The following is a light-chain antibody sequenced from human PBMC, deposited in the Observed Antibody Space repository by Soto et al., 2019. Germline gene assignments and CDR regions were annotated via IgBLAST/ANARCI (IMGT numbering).Light chain of an antibody. Sequence: DIVVTQSPDSLAVSLGGRATINCKSSQSILYNSNNKNYLAWYQQKAGQPPKLLIYWASTREPGVPDRFSGSGSGQDLPLTISSLQAEDVEVYYCKQHHDTPRKFGQGTKLEIK. V-gene: IGKV4-1*01. CDR2: WAS. CDR1: QSILYNSNNKNY. J-gene: IGKJ1*01. CDR3: KQHHDTPRK.